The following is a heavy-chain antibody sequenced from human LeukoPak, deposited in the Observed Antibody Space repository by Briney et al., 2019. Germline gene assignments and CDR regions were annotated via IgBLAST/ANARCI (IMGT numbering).Heavy chain of an antibody. CDR2: IRYDGSKA. Sequence: PGGSLRLSCAASGFTFSSYGMHWVRQGPGKGLEWLTFIRYDGSKAYYGDSVKGRFTFSRDNSKNSLFLQMNGLRVEDTAVYYCARDASYYDSSGCYDAFDIWGQGTMVTVSS. CDR3: ARDASYYDSSGCYDAFDI. J-gene: IGHJ3*02. CDR1: GFTFSSYG. V-gene: IGHV3-30*02. D-gene: IGHD3-22*01.